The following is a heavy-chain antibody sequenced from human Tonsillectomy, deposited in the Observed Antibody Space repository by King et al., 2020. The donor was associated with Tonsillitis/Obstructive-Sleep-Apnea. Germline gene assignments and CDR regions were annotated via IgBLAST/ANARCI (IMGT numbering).Heavy chain of an antibody. J-gene: IGHJ4*02. CDR2: ISGSGVST. CDR3: AKDAGMYCSSTSCYVDY. Sequence: EVQLVESGGGLVQPGGSLRLSCAASGFTFSSYAMSWVRQAPGKGLEWVSVISGSGVSTYSAGSVKGRFTISRDNSKNTLYLQMNSLRAEDTAVYFCAKDAGMYCSSTSCYVDYWGQGTLVTVSS. D-gene: IGHD2-2*01. CDR1: GFTFSSYA. V-gene: IGHV3-23*04.